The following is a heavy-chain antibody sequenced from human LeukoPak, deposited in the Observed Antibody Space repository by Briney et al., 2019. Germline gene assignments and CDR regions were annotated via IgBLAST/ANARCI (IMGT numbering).Heavy chain of an antibody. J-gene: IGHJ4*02. D-gene: IGHD3-22*01. CDR2: IIPILGIA. V-gene: IGHV1-69*04. CDR3: ARDPLDYYDSSGYPYYFDY. CDR1: GGTFSSYA. Sequence: ASVKVSCKASGGTFSSYAISWVRPAPGQGLEWMGRIIPILGIANYAQKFQGRVTITADKSTSTAYMELSSLRSEDTAVYYCARDPLDYYDSSGYPYYFDYWGQGTLVTVSS.